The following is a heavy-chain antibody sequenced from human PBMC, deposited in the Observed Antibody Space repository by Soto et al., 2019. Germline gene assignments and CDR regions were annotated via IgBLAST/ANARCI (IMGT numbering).Heavy chain of an antibody. V-gene: IGHV3-23*04. D-gene: IGHD5-12*01. CDR1: GFTLSSHS. CDR3: AKVGVATIGDYF. CDR2: ISGGGNTT. Sequence: EVQLVESGGGLVKPGGSLRVSCAASGFTLSSHSMNWVRQAPGKGLEWVSVISGGGNTTYYLDSVKGRFIISRDNSKNTVLLQMDNLRADDTAVYYCAKVGVATIGDYFWGQGTLVTVSS. J-gene: IGHJ4*02.